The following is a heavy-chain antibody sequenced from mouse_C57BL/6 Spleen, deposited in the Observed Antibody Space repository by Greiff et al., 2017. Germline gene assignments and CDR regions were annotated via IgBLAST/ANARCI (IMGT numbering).Heavy chain of an antibody. V-gene: IGHV2-3*01. CDR1: GFSLTSYG. Sequence: VMLVESGPGLVAPSQSLSLSCTVSGFSLTSYGVSWVRQPPGNGLEWLGVILGDGGTNYHSALISRLSISKNNSKSQVFSKLNSRQPDDTATYYCAKPECSGDVGAWFAYWGQGTLVTVSA. D-gene: IGHD3-2*02. CDR2: ILGDGGT. J-gene: IGHJ3*01. CDR3: AKPECSGDVGAWFAY.